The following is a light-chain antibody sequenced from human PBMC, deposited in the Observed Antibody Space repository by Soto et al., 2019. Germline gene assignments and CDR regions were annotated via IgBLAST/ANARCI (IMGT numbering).Light chain of an antibody. V-gene: IGLV3-21*02. CDR2: DDS. CDR3: QVWDSSSDHPYVV. J-gene: IGLJ2*01. CDR1: NIGSKS. Sequence: SYELTQPPSVSVAPGQTARITCGGNNIGSKSVHGYRQKPGQAPVLVVYDDSDRPSGIPERFSGSNSGNTATLTISRVEAGDEADYYCQVWDSSSDHPYVVFGGGTKLTVL.